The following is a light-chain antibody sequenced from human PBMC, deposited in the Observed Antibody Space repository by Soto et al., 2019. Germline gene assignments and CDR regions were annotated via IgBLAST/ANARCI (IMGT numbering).Light chain of an antibody. CDR1: QNVNSN. CDR2: GAS. CDR3: QQCDDWPLT. V-gene: IGKV3-15*01. Sequence: EKVMTQSPATLSVSPGERATLSCRASQNVNSNLVWYQQKPGQAPRLLIYGASTRATGIPARFSGSASGTEFTLTISSQLSEDFAVYYCQQCDDWPLTFGGGTKVEIK. J-gene: IGKJ4*01.